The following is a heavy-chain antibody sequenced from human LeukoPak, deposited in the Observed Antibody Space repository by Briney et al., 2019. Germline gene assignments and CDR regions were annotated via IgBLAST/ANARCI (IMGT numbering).Heavy chain of an antibody. J-gene: IGHJ3*02. CDR3: ARGAYYYDSSVPPPGAFDI. Sequence: SETLSLTCTVSGGSISSSSYYWGWIRQPPGKGLEWIGSIYYSGSTYYNPSLKSRVTISVDTSKNQFSLKLSSVTAADTAVYYCARGAYYYDSSVPPPGAFDIWGQGTMVTVSS. V-gene: IGHV4-39*07. CDR2: IYYSGST. D-gene: IGHD3-22*01. CDR1: GGSISSSSYY.